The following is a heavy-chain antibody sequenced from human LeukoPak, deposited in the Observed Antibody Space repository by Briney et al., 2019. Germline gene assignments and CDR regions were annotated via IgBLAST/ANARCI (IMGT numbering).Heavy chain of an antibody. Sequence: ASVKVSCKAPGYTFTGYYMHWVRQAPGQGLEWMGWINPNSGGTNYAQKFQGRVTMTRDTSISTAYMELSRLRSDDTAVYYCARDCSGSCYLGYWGQGTLVTVSS. D-gene: IGHD1-26*01. V-gene: IGHV1-2*02. CDR3: ARDCSGSCYLGY. J-gene: IGHJ4*02. CDR2: INPNSGGT. CDR1: GYTFTGYY.